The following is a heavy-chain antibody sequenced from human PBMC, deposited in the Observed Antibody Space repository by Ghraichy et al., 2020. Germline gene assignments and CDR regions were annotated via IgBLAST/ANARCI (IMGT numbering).Heavy chain of an antibody. CDR3: ARDRPLSYHLPQYYYGMDV. Sequence: ASVKVSCKASGYFFTSYCMNWVRQAPGQGLEWMGIVNPSGGSTSYAQKFQGRVTMTRDTSTSTVYMELSSLRSEDTAVYYCARDRPLSYHLPQYYYGMDVWGQGTTVTVSS. CDR1: GYFFTSYC. D-gene: IGHD2-2*01. V-gene: IGHV1-46*01. J-gene: IGHJ6*02. CDR2: VNPSGGST.